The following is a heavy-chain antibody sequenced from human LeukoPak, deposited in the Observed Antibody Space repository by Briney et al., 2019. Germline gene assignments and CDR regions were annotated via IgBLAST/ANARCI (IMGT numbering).Heavy chain of an antibody. D-gene: IGHD1-1*01. Sequence: PSEPLSLTCAVYGGSFSGYYWRWLRQPPGKGLQWIGYIYYSGSTNYNPSLKSRVTMSVDTSKNQFSLKLSSVTAADTALYYCARGGAGNAFDIWGQGTMVNVSS. V-gene: IGHV4-59*01. CDR1: GGSFSGYY. CDR3: ARGGAGNAFDI. CDR2: IYYSGST. J-gene: IGHJ3*02.